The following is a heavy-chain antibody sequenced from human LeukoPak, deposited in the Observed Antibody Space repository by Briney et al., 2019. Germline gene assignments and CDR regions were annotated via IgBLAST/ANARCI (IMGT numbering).Heavy chain of an antibody. CDR1: GGSISSSSYY. Sequence: SSETLSLTCTVSGGSISSSSYYWGWIRQPPGKGLEWVSTISKSGDWTYYADSVKGRFTVSRDNSKNTLYVQMSSLRAGDTAVYYCAKMSGWELENYFFDYWGQGTLVTVSS. CDR2: ISKSGDWT. D-gene: IGHD1-26*01. CDR3: AKMSGWELENYFFDY. J-gene: IGHJ4*02. V-gene: IGHV3-23*01.